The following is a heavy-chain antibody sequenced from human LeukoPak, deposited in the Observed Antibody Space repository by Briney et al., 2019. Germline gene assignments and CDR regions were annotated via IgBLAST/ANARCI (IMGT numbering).Heavy chain of an antibody. J-gene: IGHJ4*02. Sequence: ASVKVSCKASGYTFTSYYMHWVRQAPGQGLEWMGIINPSGGSTSYAQKFQGRVTMTRDMSTSTVYMELSSLRSEDTAVYYCATERRGDPPKFDYWGQGTLVTVSS. CDR1: GYTFTSYY. CDR2: INPSGGST. CDR3: ATERRGDPPKFDY. D-gene: IGHD3-16*01. V-gene: IGHV1-46*01.